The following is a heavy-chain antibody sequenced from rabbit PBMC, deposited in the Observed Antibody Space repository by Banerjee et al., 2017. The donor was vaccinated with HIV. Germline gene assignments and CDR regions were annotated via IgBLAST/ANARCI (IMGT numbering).Heavy chain of an antibody. D-gene: IGHD4-1*01. CDR1: GFDFSAHW. J-gene: IGHJ4*01. CDR2: IYAGKANT. V-gene: IGHV1S45*01. Sequence: QEQLKETGGGLVQPGGSLKLSCTASGFDFSAHWMGWVRQAPGKGLEWIGVIYAGKANTDYASWVNGRFTISKTSSTTVTLQMTSLTAADTATHFCARDLAGVVGWNFNLWGPGTLVTVS. CDR3: ARDLAGVVGWNFNL.